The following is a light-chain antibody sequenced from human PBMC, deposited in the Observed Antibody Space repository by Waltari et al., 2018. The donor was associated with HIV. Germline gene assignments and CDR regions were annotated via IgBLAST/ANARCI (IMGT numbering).Light chain of an antibody. CDR2: KVT. CDR1: SSYIRGYNN. Sequence: QSTLPQPPSASGSPGQSVTIACTVTSSYIRGYNNVSWYQQHPCNPPKLIMAKVTRRPSGVPDRFSGSKSGNTASLTVSGLQADDEALYYCSSFAPTNKFYVLFGGGTTLTVL. V-gene: IGLV2-8*01. CDR3: SSFAPTNKFYVL. J-gene: IGLJ2*01.